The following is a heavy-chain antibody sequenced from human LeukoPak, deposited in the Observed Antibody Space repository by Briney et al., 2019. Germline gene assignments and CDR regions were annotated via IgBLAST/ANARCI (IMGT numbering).Heavy chain of an antibody. D-gene: IGHD2-21*01. Sequence: SETLSLTCTVSGGSISSYYWSWIRQPAGKGLEWIGHIYRGGTTSYNPSLKSRVTMSVDTSKNQFSLRLTSVIAADTAVYYCARDLLWWGQGTLVTVSS. CDR3: ARDLLW. J-gene: IGHJ4*02. CDR1: GGSISSYY. CDR2: IYRGGTT. V-gene: IGHV4-4*07.